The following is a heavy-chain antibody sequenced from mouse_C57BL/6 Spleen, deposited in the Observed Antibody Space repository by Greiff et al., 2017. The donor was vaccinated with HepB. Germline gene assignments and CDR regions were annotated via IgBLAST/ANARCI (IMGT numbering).Heavy chain of an antibody. CDR3: ASENYYGSSYGYFYV. Sequence: DVQLVESGGGLVKPGGSLKLSCAASGFTFSSYAMSWVRQTPEKRLEWVATISDGGSYTYYPDNVKGRFTISRDNAKNNLYLQMSHLKSEDTAMYYCASENYYGSSYGYFYVWGTGTTVTVSS. CDR2: ISDGGSYT. J-gene: IGHJ1*03. D-gene: IGHD1-1*01. V-gene: IGHV5-4*01. CDR1: GFTFSSYA.